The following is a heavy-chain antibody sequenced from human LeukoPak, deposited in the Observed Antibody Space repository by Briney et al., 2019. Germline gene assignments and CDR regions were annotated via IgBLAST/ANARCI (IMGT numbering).Heavy chain of an antibody. CDR3: AGDRPPNV. D-gene: IGHD3-16*01. J-gene: IGHJ4*02. CDR1: GFTFSSYT. CDR2: ISSSGTYI. Sequence: PGGSLRLSCAASGFTFSSYTMTWVRQAPGKGLEWVSSISSSGTYIFYEDSVKGRFIISRDNAKKSLYLQMNSLRADDSAVYYCAGDRPPNVWGQGTLVTVSS. V-gene: IGHV3-21*01.